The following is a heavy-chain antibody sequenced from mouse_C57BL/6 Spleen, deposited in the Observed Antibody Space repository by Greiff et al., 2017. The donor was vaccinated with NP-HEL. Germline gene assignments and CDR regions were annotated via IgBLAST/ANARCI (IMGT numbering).Heavy chain of an antibody. J-gene: IGHJ1*03. D-gene: IGHD1-1*01. CDR1: GYTFTSYW. V-gene: IGHV1-64*01. CDR3: ANYYGSSWYFDV. Sequence: QVQLQQSGAELVKPGASVKLSCKASGYTFTSYWMHWVKQRPGQGLEWIGMIHPNSGSTNYNEKFKSKATLTVDKSSSTAYMQLSSLTSEDSAVYYCANYYGSSWYFDVWGTGTTVTVSS. CDR2: IHPNSGST.